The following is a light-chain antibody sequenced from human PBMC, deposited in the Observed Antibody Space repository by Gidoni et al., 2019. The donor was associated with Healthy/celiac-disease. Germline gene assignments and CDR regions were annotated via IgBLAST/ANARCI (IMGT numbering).Light chain of an antibody. Sequence: IQITQSPSYLSASVGDRVTITCQASQDISNYLHWYQQKPGKAPKLLIYDASNLETGVPSRLSGSGYGTDFTFTISSLQPEDIATYYCQQYDNLPLTFGGGTKVEIK. CDR1: QDISNY. CDR2: DAS. V-gene: IGKV1-33*01. CDR3: QQYDNLPLT. J-gene: IGKJ4*01.